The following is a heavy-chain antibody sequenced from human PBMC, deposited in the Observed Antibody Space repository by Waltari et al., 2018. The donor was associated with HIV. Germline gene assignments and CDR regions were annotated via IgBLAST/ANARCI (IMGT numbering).Heavy chain of an antibody. J-gene: IGHJ6*02. CDR2: ISFDGGNK. Sequence: QVQMVESGGGVVQPGRSLRLSGTASGFIFEKYGIHWVRQAPGKGLQWVTVISFDGGNKKYAESVKGRFTISRDNSNNTVYLQMNSLRIDDSGVYYCARGPPVTLDVWGRGTTVTVS. CDR1: GFIFEKYG. V-gene: IGHV3-30*03. CDR3: ARGPPVTLDV. D-gene: IGHD2-21*02.